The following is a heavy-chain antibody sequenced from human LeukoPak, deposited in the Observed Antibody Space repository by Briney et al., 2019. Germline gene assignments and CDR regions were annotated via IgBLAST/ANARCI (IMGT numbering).Heavy chain of an antibody. CDR3: AELGITMIGGV. CDR1: GFTFSNYA. J-gene: IGHJ6*04. V-gene: IGHV3-30*02. D-gene: IGHD3-10*02. CDR2: IRSDGNNK. Sequence: PGGSLRLSCAASGFTFSNYALHWVRQAPGKGLEWVAFIRSDGNNKYNADSVKGRFTISRDNFKNTLYLQMNSLRAEDTAVYYCAELGITMIGGVWGKGTTVTISS.